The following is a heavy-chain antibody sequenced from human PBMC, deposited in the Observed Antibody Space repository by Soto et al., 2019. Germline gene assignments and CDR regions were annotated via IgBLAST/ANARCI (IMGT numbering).Heavy chain of an antibody. Sequence: QVPLQESGPGLVKPSETLSLTCTVSGGSISSYYWSWIRQPPGKGLEWIGYIYYSGSTNYNPSLKSRVTISVDTSKNQFSLKLSSVTAADTAVYYCARQFDWNEYYFDYWGQGTLVTVSS. CDR2: IYYSGST. CDR3: ARQFDWNEYYFDY. J-gene: IGHJ4*02. CDR1: GGSISSYY. D-gene: IGHD1-1*01. V-gene: IGHV4-59*08.